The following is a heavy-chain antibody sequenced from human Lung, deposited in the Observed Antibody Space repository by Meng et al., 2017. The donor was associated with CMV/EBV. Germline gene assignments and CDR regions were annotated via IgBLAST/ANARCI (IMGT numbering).Heavy chain of an antibody. CDR1: GFTFSSYW. J-gene: IGHJ5*02. CDR2: IKQDGSEK. CDR3: ARGLTTVTTHWFDP. Sequence: SLKISXAASGFTFSSYWMSWVRQAPGKGLEWVANIKQDGSEKYYVDSVKGRFTISRDNAKNSLYLQMNSLRAEDTAVYYCARGLTTVTTHWFDPWGQGTLVTVSS. D-gene: IGHD4-17*01. V-gene: IGHV3-7*01.